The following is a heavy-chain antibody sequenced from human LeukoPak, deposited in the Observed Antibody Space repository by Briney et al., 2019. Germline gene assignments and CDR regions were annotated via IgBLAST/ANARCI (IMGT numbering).Heavy chain of an antibody. CDR2: INPNSGGT. CDR1: GYTFTGYY. CDR3: ARKRGYYYGMDV. J-gene: IGHJ6*02. Sequence: ASVKVSCKASGYTFTGYYMHWVRQAPGQGLEWMGWINPNSGGTNYAQKFQGRVTMTRDTSISTAYMELSRLRSDGTAVYYRARKRGYYYGMDVWGQGTTVTVSS. V-gene: IGHV1-2*02.